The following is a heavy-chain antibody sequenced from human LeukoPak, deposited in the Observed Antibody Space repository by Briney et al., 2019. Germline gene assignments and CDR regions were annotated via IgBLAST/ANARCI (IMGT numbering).Heavy chain of an antibody. CDR1: GFTFSSYG. Sequence: TGGSLRLSCAASGFTFSSYGMHWVRQAPGEGLEWVAVIWYDGSNKYYADSVKGRFTISRDNSKNTLYLRMNSLRAEDTAVYYCARSGEDYYGSGSYFSDYWGQGTLVTVSS. V-gene: IGHV3-33*01. J-gene: IGHJ4*02. CDR2: IWYDGSNK. D-gene: IGHD3-10*01. CDR3: ARSGEDYYGSGSYFSDY.